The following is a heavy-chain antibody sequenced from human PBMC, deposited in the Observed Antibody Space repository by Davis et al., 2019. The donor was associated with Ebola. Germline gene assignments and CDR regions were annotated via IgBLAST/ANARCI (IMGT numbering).Heavy chain of an antibody. Sequence: GESLKISCVASGFTFSDYYMSWIRQAPGKGLEWVSVIYSGGSTYYADSVKGRFTISRDNSKNTLYLQMNGLRVDDTAIYYCAKDNRNIWSEVWGQGTMVTVSS. J-gene: IGHJ3*01. CDR3: AKDNRNIWSEV. CDR1: GFTFSDYY. D-gene: IGHD2/OR15-2a*01. V-gene: IGHV3-53*01. CDR2: IYSGGST.